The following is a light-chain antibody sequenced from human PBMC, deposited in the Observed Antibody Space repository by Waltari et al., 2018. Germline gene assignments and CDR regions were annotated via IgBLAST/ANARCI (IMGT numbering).Light chain of an antibody. CDR3: CSYAGGRTLI. J-gene: IGLJ2*01. V-gene: IGLV2-23*02. Sequence: QSALTQPASVSGSHGQSITISCTGTSSDVGSYNLVSWYQQHPDKAPKLMIYDVNKRPSGVSNRFSGSKSGNTASLTISGLQAEDEADYYCCSYAGGRTLIFGGGTKLTVL. CDR2: DVN. CDR1: SSDVGSYNL.